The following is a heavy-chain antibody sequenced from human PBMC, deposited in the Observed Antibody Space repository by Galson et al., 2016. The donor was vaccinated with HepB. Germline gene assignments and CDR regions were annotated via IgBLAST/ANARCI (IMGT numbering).Heavy chain of an antibody. Sequence: SLRLSCAASGFTFSSYAIHWVRQAPGKGLEWVAVISYDGNNKYYADSVKGRFTISRDNSKKTLYLQMNSLRAEDTAVYYCARGVYYYDTSGHRPSSWYFDVWGRGTLGTVSS. V-gene: IGHV3-30*04. J-gene: IGHJ2*01. CDR1: GFTFSSYA. CDR3: ARGVYYYDTSGHRPSSWYFDV. D-gene: IGHD3-22*01. CDR2: ISYDGNNK.